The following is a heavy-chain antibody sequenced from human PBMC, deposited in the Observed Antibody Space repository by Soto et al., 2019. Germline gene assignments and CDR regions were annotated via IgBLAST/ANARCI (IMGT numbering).Heavy chain of an antibody. Sequence: GGSLRLSCAASGFTFSSYAMSWVRQAPGKGLEWVSAISGSGGSTYYADSVKGRFTISRDNSKNTLYLQMNSLRAEDTAVYYCSKPRTGMGVAAYHYYYGMDVWGQGTTVTVSS. J-gene: IGHJ6*02. CDR1: GFTFSSYA. D-gene: IGHD2-15*01. CDR2: ISGSGGST. CDR3: SKPRTGMGVAAYHYYYGMDV. V-gene: IGHV3-23*01.